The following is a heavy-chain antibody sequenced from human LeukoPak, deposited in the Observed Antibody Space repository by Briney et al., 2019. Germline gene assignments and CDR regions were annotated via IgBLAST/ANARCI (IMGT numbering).Heavy chain of an antibody. D-gene: IGHD6-13*01. CDR1: GFTFDDYA. CDR3: AITLAAADDY. J-gene: IGHJ4*02. CDR2: ISWNSGSI. V-gene: IGHV3-9*01. Sequence: GRSLRLSCAASGFTFDDYAMHWVRQAPGKGLEWVSGISWNSGSIGYADSVKGRLTISRDNAKNSLYLQMNSLRAEDKALYYCAITLAAADDYWGQGTLVTVSS.